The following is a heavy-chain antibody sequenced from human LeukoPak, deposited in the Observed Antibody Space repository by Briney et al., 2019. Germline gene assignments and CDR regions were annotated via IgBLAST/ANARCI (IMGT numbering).Heavy chain of an antibody. D-gene: IGHD2-21*02. J-gene: IGHJ4*02. Sequence: GGSLRLSCAVSGFTFSSYEMNWVRQAPGKGLEWVSYISSSSSTIYYADSVKGRFTISRDNAKNSLYLQMNSLRADDTAVYYCARDQAVVVVTAQHFDYWGQGTLVTVSS. V-gene: IGHV3-48*01. CDR3: ARDQAVVVVTAQHFDY. CDR1: GFTFSSYE. CDR2: ISSSSSTI.